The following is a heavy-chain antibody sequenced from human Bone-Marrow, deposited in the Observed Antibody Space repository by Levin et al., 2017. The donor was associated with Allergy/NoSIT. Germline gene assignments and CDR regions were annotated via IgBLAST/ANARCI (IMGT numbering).Heavy chain of an antibody. D-gene: IGHD3-9*01. V-gene: IGHV4-39*07. Sequence: SETLSLTCAVSGDPINDKNYYWGWIRQPPGKGLEWIGTIHHTGSTYFNPSLKSRVSISVDTSSNQISLEVISVTAADTAVYYCARDLDADILIGFSFDYWGQGILVTVSS. CDR3: ARDLDADILIGFSFDY. CDR1: GDPINDKNYY. J-gene: IGHJ4*02. CDR2: IHHTGST.